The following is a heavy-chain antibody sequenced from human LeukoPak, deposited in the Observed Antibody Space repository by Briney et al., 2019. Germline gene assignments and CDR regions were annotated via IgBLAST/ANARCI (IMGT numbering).Heavy chain of an antibody. CDR1: GGSLSSGDYY. CDR3: ARGSPVVTHFDY. J-gene: IGHJ4*02. CDR2: IYYSGST. V-gene: IGHV4-30-4*01. D-gene: IGHD4-23*01. Sequence: PSQTLSLTCTVSGGSLSSGDYYWGWIRQPPGTGLEWIGYIYYSGSTYYNPSLKSRATISVDTSKNQFSLKLSSVTAADTAVYYCARGSPVVTHFDYWGQGTLVTVSS.